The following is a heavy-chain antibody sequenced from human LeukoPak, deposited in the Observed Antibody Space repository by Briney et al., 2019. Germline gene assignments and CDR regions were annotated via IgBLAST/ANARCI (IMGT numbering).Heavy chain of an antibody. J-gene: IGHJ3*02. D-gene: IGHD5-18*01. CDR3: ARVDTSLVPDAFDI. CDR1: GGSFSSYF. V-gene: IGHV4-59*01. CDR2: IYSSGST. Sequence: SETLSLTCTVSGGSFSSYFWSWIRQPPGKGLEWIGYIYSSGSTNYNPSLKSRVSISADTCKNEFSLKLRSVTAADTAVYFCARVDTSLVPDAFDIWGQGSMVTVSS.